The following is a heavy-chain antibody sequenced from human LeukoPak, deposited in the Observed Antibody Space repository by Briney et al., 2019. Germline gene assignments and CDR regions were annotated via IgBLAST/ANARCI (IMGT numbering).Heavy chain of an antibody. CDR1: GYTFTDYY. D-gene: IGHD3-9*01. CDR2: INPNSGGT. Sequence: ASVKVSCKTSGYTFTDYYLHWVRQAPGQGLEWMGWINPNSGGTNYAQKFQARVSMTRDASISTAYMQLSRLRFDDTAVYYCARSPHILTGENFDYWGQGTLVTVSS. J-gene: IGHJ4*02. V-gene: IGHV1-2*02. CDR3: ARSPHILTGENFDY.